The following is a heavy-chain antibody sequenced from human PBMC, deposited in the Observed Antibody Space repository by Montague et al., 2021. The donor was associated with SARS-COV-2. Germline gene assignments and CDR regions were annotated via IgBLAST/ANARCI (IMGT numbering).Heavy chain of an antibody. CDR3: ARHPHDDGLNGPPDV. CDR2: VYHNKTT. Sequence: SETLSLTCAISGVSFSDYYWSWIRQPPGKGLEWIGDVYHNKTTIYNPSLKSRVAISVDTSKNQFSLRLTSVTAADTALYYCARHPHDDGLNGPPDVWDQGTLVTVSS. D-gene: IGHD3-9*01. J-gene: IGHJ4*02. V-gene: IGHV4-59*08. CDR1: GVSFSDYY.